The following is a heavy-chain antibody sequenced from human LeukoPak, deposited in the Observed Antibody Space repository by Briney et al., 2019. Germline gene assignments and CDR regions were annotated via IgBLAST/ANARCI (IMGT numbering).Heavy chain of an antibody. V-gene: IGHV3-30*18. Sequence: GGSLRLSCAASGFTFSSYGMHWVRQAPGKGLEWVAVISYDGSNKYYADSVKGRFTISRDNSKNTLYLQMNSLRAEDTAVYYCAKGDYDILTGPIDYWGQGTLVTVSS. CDR2: ISYDGSNK. CDR3: AKGDYDILTGPIDY. D-gene: IGHD3-9*01. J-gene: IGHJ4*02. CDR1: GFTFSSYG.